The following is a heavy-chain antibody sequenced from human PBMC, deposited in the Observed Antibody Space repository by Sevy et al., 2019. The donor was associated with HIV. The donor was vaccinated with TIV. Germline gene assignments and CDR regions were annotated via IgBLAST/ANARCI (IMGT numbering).Heavy chain of an antibody. J-gene: IGHJ4*02. CDR2: INPNSGGT. V-gene: IGHV1-2*02. D-gene: IGHD2-21*02. CDR3: ARGWGLLAVTASRFDVDY. Sequence: ASVKVSCKASGYTFIGYYIHWVRQAPGQGLEWMGWINPNSGGTNYEQRFQGRVTMTSDTSISTAYMELSRLRSDDTAVYYCARGWGLLAVTASRFDVDYWGQGTLVTVSS. CDR1: GYTFIGYY.